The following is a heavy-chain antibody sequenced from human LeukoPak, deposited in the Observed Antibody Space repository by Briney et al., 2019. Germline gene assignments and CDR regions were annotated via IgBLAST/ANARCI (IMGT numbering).Heavy chain of an antibody. V-gene: IGHV6-1*01. CDR1: GDSVSSNTAA. J-gene: IGHJ5*02. CDR3: ASTHGPIDH. D-gene: IGHD2-15*01. Sequence: SQTLSLTCAISGDSVSSNTAAWSWIRQSPSRGLEWLGRTYYRSKWYYEYAVSVKSRITIKSDTSKNQFSLQLNSVTPEDTAVYYCASTHGPIDHWGQGTLVTVSS. CDR2: TYYRSKWYY.